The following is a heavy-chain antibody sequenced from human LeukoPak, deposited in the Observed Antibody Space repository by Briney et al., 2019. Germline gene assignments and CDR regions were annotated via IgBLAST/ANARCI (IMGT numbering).Heavy chain of an antibody. Sequence: GRSLRLSCAASGFTFDDYAMHWVRQAPGKGLEWVSGISWNSGSIGYADSVKGRFTISRDNAKKFLFLQMNSLRAEDTALYYCAKGSTGSFLTDYWGQGTLVTVSS. D-gene: IGHD1-26*01. V-gene: IGHV3-9*01. CDR3: AKGSTGSFLTDY. CDR1: GFTFDDYA. CDR2: ISWNSGSI. J-gene: IGHJ4*02.